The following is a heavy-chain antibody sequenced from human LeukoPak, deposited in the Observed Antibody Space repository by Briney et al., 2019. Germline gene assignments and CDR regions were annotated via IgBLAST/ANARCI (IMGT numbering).Heavy chain of an antibody. CDR2: ISGSGGST. Sequence: RGSLRLSCAASGFTFSSCAMSWVRQAPGKGLEWVLAISGSGGSTYYADSVKGRFTISRDNSKNTLYLQMNSLRAEDTAVYYCAKEVRTYYYDSSKNYWGQGTLVTVSS. CDR3: AKEVRTYYYDSSKNY. CDR1: GFTFSSCA. J-gene: IGHJ4*02. V-gene: IGHV3-23*01. D-gene: IGHD3-22*01.